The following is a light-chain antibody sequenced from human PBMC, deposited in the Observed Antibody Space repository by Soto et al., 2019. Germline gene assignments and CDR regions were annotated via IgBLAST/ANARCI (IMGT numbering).Light chain of an antibody. V-gene: IGKV1-39*01. CDR3: QESFSAPYS. J-gene: IGKJ2*01. CDR1: QSIASY. Sequence: DIQMTQSPSSLSASVGDRVTITCRASQSIASYLNWYQQKPGKDPKLLIYAASSLQSVVPPRLSGSGSGRYIPLSITSLDAEAFSSYYCQESFSAPYSFG. CDR2: AAS.